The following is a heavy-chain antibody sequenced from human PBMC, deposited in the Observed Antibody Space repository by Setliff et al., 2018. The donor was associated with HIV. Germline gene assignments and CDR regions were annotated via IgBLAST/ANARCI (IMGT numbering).Heavy chain of an antibody. CDR3: ARDTGVNVAPDGRGYHTFDF. D-gene: IGHD2-8*02. Sequence: SLTCSVSGSSISSNSYWWAWIRQPPGKGLEYIGTIYHRGGTFNNPSLKSRVVMSVDTSKNQFSLKLTSVTAADTATYYCARDTGVNVAPDGRGYHTFDFWGRGTMVT. CDR2: IYHRGGT. V-gene: IGHV4-38-2*02. J-gene: IGHJ3*01. CDR1: GSSISSNSY.